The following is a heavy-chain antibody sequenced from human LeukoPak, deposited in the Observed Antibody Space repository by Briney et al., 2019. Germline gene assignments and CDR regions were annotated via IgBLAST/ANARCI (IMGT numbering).Heavy chain of an antibody. CDR3: VRGGYIGEYLDY. V-gene: IGHV4-4*07. J-gene: IGHJ4*02. D-gene: IGHD5-24*01. Sequence: KPSETLSLTCTVSGDSINNFYWSWIRQPAGKGLEWIGRVYSSGTTDYNPSLKSRVSMSVDTSSNQFSLRLSSVTAADTAVYYCVRGGYIGEYLDYWGQGNLVIVSS. CDR1: GDSINNFY. CDR2: VYSSGTT.